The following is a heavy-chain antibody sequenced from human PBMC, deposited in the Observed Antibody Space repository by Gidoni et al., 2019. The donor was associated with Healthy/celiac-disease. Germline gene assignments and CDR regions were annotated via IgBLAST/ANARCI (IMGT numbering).Heavy chain of an antibody. V-gene: IGHV3-23*01. J-gene: IGHJ3*02. CDR3: AKDLGDWTSSGWYGRDAFDI. CDR1: GFSFTNYA. Sequence: EVQLLESGGALVQPGGSLKLSCAASGFSFTNYAMNWVRQAPGKGLEWVSAISGSGDRTYYADSVKGRFTISSDYSKNSLYLQMNSLGAEDTAIYYCAKDLGDWTSSGWYGRDAFDIWGQGTTVTVSS. CDR2: ISGSGDRT. D-gene: IGHD6-19*01.